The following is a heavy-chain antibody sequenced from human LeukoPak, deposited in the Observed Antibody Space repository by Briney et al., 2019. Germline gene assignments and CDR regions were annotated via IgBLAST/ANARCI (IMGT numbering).Heavy chain of an antibody. Sequence: PGGSLRLSCAASGFSFSKYWMSWVRQAPGKGLEWVANIKEDGSEKYYVDSVKGRSTISRDNAKNSLYLQMNSLRPEDTAVYHCARDSFHSSDYWGQGTLVTVSS. CDR2: IKEDGSEK. V-gene: IGHV3-7*01. J-gene: IGHJ4*02. CDR1: GFSFSKYW. CDR3: ARDSFHSSDY. D-gene: IGHD3-3*02.